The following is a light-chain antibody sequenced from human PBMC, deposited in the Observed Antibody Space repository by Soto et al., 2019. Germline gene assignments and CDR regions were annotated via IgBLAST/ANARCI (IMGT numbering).Light chain of an antibody. Sequence: EIVMTQSPATLSVSPGERATLSCRASQSVVSNLAWYQQKPGQAPRLLIYGSTTRATGIPARFSGRWSETEFTLTISSLQSEDFAFYYCLQYSNWPYTFGQGTKLEIK. CDR2: GST. J-gene: IGKJ2*01. CDR1: QSVVSN. V-gene: IGKV3-15*01. CDR3: LQYSNWPYT.